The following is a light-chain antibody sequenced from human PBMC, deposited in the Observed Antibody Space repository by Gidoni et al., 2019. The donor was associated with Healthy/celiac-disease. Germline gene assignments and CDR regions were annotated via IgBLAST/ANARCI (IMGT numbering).Light chain of an antibody. CDR3: LQSFSTPRT. J-gene: IGKJ2*01. CDR2: AAS. Sequence: DIQMTQSPSSLSASVGDRVTITCRASQSISSYLNWYQQKPGKAPKLLIYAASSLQSWVPSRFSGRGSGTDFTLTISSLQPEDFAIYYCLQSFSTPRTFGQGTKLEIK. CDR1: QSISSY. V-gene: IGKV1-39*01.